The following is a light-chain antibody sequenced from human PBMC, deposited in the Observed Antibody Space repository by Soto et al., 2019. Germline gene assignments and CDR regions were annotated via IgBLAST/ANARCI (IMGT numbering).Light chain of an antibody. J-gene: IGLJ1*01. CDR1: SSDVRSYNL. CDR3: CSYAGSSTLYV. V-gene: IGLV2-23*01. CDR2: EGS. Sequence: QSALTQPASVSGSPGQSITISCTGTSSDVRSYNLVSWYQQHPGKAPKLMIYEGSKRPSGVSNRFSGSKSGNTASLTISGLQAEDEADSYCCSYAGSSTLYVFGTGTKVTVL.